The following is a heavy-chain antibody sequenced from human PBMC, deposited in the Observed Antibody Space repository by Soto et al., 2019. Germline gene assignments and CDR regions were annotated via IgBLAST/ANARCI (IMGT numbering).Heavy chain of an antibody. V-gene: IGHV5-51*01. CDR2: IYPGDSRT. CDR3: ATGRDYTIWNYYYGMDV. Sequence: PGESLKISCKGSGYNFPSYWIGWVRQMPGKGLEWMGIIYPGDSRTIYSPSFQGQVTISVDKSIRTAYLQWSSLKASDTAMYYCATGRDYTIWNYYYGMDVWGQGTTVSVSS. J-gene: IGHJ6*02. CDR1: GYNFPSYW. D-gene: IGHD2-2*02.